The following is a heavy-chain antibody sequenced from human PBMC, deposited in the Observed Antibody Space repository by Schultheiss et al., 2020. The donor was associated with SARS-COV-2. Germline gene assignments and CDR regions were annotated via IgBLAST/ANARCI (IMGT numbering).Heavy chain of an antibody. D-gene: IGHD5-18*01. V-gene: IGHV3-21*04. Sequence: GGSLRLSCAASGFTFSSYSMNWVRQAPGKGLEWVSSISSSSSYIYYADSVKGRFTISRDNAKNSLYLQMNSLRAEDTAVYYCAKSNFGRGQLWLRGYYYGMDVWGQGTTVTVSS. CDR1: GFTFSSYS. CDR2: ISSSSSYI. CDR3: AKSNFGRGQLWLRGYYYGMDV. J-gene: IGHJ6*02.